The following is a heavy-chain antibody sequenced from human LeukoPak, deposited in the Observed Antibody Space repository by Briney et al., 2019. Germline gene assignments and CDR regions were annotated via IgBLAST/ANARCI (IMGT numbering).Heavy chain of an antibody. D-gene: IGHD5-12*01. CDR2: INPKSGGT. CDR3: ARVPRGYSGYDYGDHDAFDI. V-gene: IGHV1-2*02. CDR1: GYTFSGYY. J-gene: IGHJ3*02. Sequence: ASVKVSCKASGYTFSGYYMHWVRQAPGQGLEWMGWINPKSGGTSYAQKFQGRVTMTRNTSISTAYMELSSLRSEDTAVYYCARVPRGYSGYDYGDHDAFDIWGQGTMVTVSS.